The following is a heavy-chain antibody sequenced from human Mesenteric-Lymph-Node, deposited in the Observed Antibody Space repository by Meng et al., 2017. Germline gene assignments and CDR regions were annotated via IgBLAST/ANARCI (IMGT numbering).Heavy chain of an antibody. CDR3: SHLVFVLAGYFYFDS. V-gene: IGHV2-5*02. Sequence: SGPTLVKPTQTLTLTCTFSGFSLNNSGVGVAWIRQPPGKALEYLALIFWDDDKRYNPSLKNRLTINKDTSKNQVVLSLADVGRADAGTYYCSHLVFVLAGYFYFDSWGQGTLVTVSS. J-gene: IGHJ4*02. CDR2: IFWDDDK. CDR1: GFSLNNSGVG. D-gene: IGHD3-9*01.